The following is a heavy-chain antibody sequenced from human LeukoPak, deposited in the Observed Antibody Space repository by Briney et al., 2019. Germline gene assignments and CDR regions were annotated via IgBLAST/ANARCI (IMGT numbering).Heavy chain of an antibody. V-gene: IGHV3-33*01. Sequence: GGSLRLSCAASGFTFSSYGMHWVRQAPGKGLGWVAVIWYDGSNKYYADSVKSRFTISRDNSKNTLYLQMNSLRAEDTAVYYCARSPLVHYYYYMDVWGKGTTVTVSS. CDR1: GFTFSSYG. CDR3: ARSPLVHYYYYMDV. J-gene: IGHJ6*03. CDR2: IWYDGSNK.